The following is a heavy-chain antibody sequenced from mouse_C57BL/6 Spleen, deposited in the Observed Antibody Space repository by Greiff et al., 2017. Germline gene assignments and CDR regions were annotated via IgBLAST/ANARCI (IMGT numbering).Heavy chain of an antibody. D-gene: IGHD2-1*01. J-gene: IGHJ3*01. V-gene: IGHV1-15*01. CDR3: TGEVRYGNYVGFAY. Sequence: QVQLQQSGAELVRPGASVTLSCKASGYTFTDYEMHWVKQTPVHGLEWIGSIDPETGGTASNQKFKGKAILTADKSSSTAYMELRGLSSEASAVDYGTGEVRYGNYVGFAYWGQGTLVTVSA. CDR1: GYTFTDYE. CDR2: IDPETGGT.